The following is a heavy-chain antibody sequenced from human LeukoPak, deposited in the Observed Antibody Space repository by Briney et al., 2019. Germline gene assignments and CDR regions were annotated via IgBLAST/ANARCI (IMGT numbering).Heavy chain of an antibody. D-gene: IGHD3-22*01. Sequence: PGGSLRLSCAASGFPFSNSWMSWARQAPGKGLEWVGRIKSKADGGTTDYAAPVEGRFTISRDDSKNTLYLQMNSLRTEDTAVYYCRLWIVGLGSWGRETLLTVSS. J-gene: IGHJ4*02. CDR1: GFPFSNSW. V-gene: IGHV3-15*01. CDR2: IKSKADGGTT. CDR3: RLWIVGLGS.